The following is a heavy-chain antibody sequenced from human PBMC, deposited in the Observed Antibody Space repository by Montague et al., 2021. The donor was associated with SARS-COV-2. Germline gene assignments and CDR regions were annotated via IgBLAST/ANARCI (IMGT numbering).Heavy chain of an antibody. Sequence: SETLSLTCSFSGGSISTGSYYWGWIRQPPRKGLEWIVSIYYSGDTYYSPSLKSRVTISVDTSKNQFSLRLSSVTAADTAVYYCVRGGDYTDYGRVDYWGQGTLVIVSS. D-gene: IGHD4-11*01. J-gene: IGHJ4*02. CDR1: GGSISTGSYY. CDR2: IYYSGDT. CDR3: VRGGDYTDYGRVDY. V-gene: IGHV4-39*01.